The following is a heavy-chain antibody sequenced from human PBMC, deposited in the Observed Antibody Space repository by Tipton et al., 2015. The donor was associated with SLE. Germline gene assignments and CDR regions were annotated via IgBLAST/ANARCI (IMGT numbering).Heavy chain of an antibody. CDR1: GGSVSTYF. V-gene: IGHV4-59*02. CDR2: IYPSGST. Sequence: TLSLTCTVSGGSVSTYFWSWIRQPPGKGLEWIGYIYPSGSTNYNPSLKSRVTMSVDTSKNQFSLKLSSVTAADTAVYYCARGGCSGGSGGSCYPYYYGMDVWGQGTTVTVSS. J-gene: IGHJ6*02. D-gene: IGHD2-15*01. CDR3: ARGGCSGGSGGSCYPYYYGMDV.